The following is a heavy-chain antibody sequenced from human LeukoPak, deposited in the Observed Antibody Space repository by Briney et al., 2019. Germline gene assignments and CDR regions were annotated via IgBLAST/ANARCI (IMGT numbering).Heavy chain of an antibody. CDR1: GGSISSSSYY. CDR2: IYYSGST. V-gene: IGHV4-39*01. D-gene: IGHD3-3*01. Sequence: KTSETLSLTCTVSGGSISSSSYYWGWIRQPPGKGLEWIGSIYYSGSTYYNPSLKSRVTISVDTSKNQFSLKLSSVTAADTAVYYCASAPGITIFGVAPPADWGQGTLVTVSS. J-gene: IGHJ4*02. CDR3: ASAPGITIFGVAPPAD.